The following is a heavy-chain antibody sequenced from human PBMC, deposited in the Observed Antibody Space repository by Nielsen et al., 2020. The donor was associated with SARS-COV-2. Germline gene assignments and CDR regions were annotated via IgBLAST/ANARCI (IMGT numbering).Heavy chain of an antibody. CDR1: GGSISSGSYY. CDR2: IYTSGST. V-gene: IGHV4-61*02. D-gene: IGHD5-12*01. J-gene: IGHJ6*02. Sequence: SETLSLTCTVSGGSISSGSYYWSWIRQPAGKGLEWIGRIYTSGSTNYNPSLKSRVTISVDTSKNQFSLKLSSVTAADTAVYYCARSRGYSGYDYPRGGMDVWGQGTTVTVSS. CDR3: ARSRGYSGYDYPRGGMDV.